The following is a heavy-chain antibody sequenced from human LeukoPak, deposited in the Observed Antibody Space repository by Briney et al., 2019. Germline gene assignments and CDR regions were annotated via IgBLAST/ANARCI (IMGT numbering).Heavy chain of an antibody. CDR2: ISYDGKGK. V-gene: IGHV3-30*04. D-gene: IGHD3-10*01. Sequence: GGSLSLSCAASGITFSRYAFHWVCQAPGQGQEWVAFISYDGKGKYYADPVKGRFTISRDSSKNTLFLQRSSLRPDDTAVYYCARERLTMVRGAIKLGNYGMDVWGQGTTITVSS. CDR3: ARERLTMVRGAIKLGNYGMDV. CDR1: GITFSRYA. J-gene: IGHJ6*02.